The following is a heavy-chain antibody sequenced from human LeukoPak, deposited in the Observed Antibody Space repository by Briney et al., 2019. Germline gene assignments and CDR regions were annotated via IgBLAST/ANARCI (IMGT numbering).Heavy chain of an antibody. V-gene: IGHV3-48*04. CDR1: GFTFSSYS. D-gene: IGHD3-3*01. J-gene: IGHJ6*03. CDR3: ARESYYAFWSGYYRYGSYYMDV. CDR2: ISSSSSTI. Sequence: GGSLRLSCAASGFTFSSYSMNWVRQAPGKGLEWVSYISSSSSTIYYADSVKGRFTISRDNAKNSLYLQMNSLRAEDTAVYYCARESYYAFWSGYYRYGSYYMDVWGKGTTVTVSS.